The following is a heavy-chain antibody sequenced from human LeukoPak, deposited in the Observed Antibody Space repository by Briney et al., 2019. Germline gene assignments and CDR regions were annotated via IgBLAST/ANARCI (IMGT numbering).Heavy chain of an antibody. CDR2: ISSSGSTI. CDR3: ARCGLRYFDWLSSPDAFDI. D-gene: IGHD3-9*01. V-gene: IGHV3-48*03. J-gene: IGHJ3*02. Sequence: GGSLRLSCAASGFTFSAYEMNWVRQAPGKGLEWVSYISSSGSTIYYADSVKGRFTISRDNAKNSLYLQMNSLRAEDTAVYYCARCGLRYFDWLSSPDAFDIWGQGTMVTVSS. CDR1: GFTFSAYE.